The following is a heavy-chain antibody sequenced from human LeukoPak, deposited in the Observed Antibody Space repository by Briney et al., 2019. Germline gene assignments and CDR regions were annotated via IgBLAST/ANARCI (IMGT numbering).Heavy chain of an antibody. V-gene: IGHV4-59*01. Sequence: PSETLPLTCTVSGDSINSYYWSWIRQPPGKGLEWIGSIYYIGNSNYNPSLKSRVTISVDTSRNQFSLKVNSVTAADTAVYYCARDYGGNPGFFDSWGQGTLVTVSS. J-gene: IGHJ4*02. CDR3: ARDYGGNPGFFDS. CDR2: IYYIGNS. D-gene: IGHD4-23*01. CDR1: GDSINSYY.